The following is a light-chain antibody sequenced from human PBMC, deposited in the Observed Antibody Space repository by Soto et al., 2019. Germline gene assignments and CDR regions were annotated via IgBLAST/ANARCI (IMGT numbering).Light chain of an antibody. V-gene: IGKV1-39*01. CDR3: QQSYSTPRS. CDR1: QSISSY. CDR2: AAS. J-gene: IGKJ1*01. Sequence: DIQMTQSPSSLSAYVADRVTITCRASQSISSYLNWYQQKPGKAPKLLIYAASSLQSGVPSRFSGSGSGTDFTLTISSLQPEDFATYYCQQSYSTPRSFGQGTKVDI.